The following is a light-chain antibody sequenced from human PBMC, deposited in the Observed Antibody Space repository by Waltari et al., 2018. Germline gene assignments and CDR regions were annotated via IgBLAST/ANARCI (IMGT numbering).Light chain of an antibody. V-gene: IGKV3-20*01. Sequence: EVVLTQSPGTLSLSPGERATLSCRASQSINNDDLAWYQQKPGQAPRLVINGASRRATGIPERFSGSGSGADFTLTISRLEPEDFAVYYCQQYGNPPRTFGQGTKVEIK. CDR3: QQYGNPPRT. CDR1: QSINNDD. CDR2: GAS. J-gene: IGKJ1*01.